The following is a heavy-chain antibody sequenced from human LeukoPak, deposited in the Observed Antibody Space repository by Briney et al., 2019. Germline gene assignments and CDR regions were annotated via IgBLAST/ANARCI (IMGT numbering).Heavy chain of an antibody. CDR2: ISANTGNT. CDR1: GYTFTNYG. D-gene: IGHD5-12*01. Sequence: AASVKVSCKASGYTFTNYGLFWVRQAPGQGFEWMGWISANTGNTKALQSFKGRVTMTTDTATSTAYMELRGLASVDTAVYYCARSSSGYNYRYNYGMDVWGQGTTVSVSS. J-gene: IGHJ6*02. CDR3: ARSSSGYNYRYNYGMDV. V-gene: IGHV1-18*01.